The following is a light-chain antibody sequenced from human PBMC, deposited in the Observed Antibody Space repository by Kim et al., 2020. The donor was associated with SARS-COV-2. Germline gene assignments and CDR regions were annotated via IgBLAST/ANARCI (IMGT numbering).Light chain of an antibody. CDR3: ATWDDRLNGWV. J-gene: IGLJ3*02. CDR2: TNN. Sequence: QSVLTQPPSASGTPGQRVSISCSGSTSNIGSNAVNWYQHLPGTAPKLLIYTNNQRPSGVPDRVSGSKSGTSASLAISGLQSEDEADYYCATWDDRLNGWVFGGGTQLTVL. CDR1: TSNIGSNA. V-gene: IGLV1-44*01.